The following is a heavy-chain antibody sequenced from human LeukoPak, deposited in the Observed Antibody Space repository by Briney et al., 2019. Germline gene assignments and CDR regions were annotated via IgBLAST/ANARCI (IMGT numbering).Heavy chain of an antibody. J-gene: IGHJ6*03. V-gene: IGHV4-59*01. CDR3: ARESYDFWSGAYMDV. CDR2: IYYSGST. Sequence: SETLSLTCTVSGGSISSYYWSWIRQPPGKGLEWIGYIYYSGSTNYNPSLKSRVTISVDTSKNQFSLKLSSVTAADTAVYYCARESYDFWSGAYMDVWGKGTTVTVSS. CDR1: GGSISSYY. D-gene: IGHD3-3*01.